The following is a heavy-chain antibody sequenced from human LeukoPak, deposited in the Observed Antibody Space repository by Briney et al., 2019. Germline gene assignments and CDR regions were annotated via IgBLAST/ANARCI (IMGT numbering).Heavy chain of an antibody. CDR1: GYTFTSYA. D-gene: IGHD6-6*01. V-gene: IGHV1-18*01. J-gene: IGHJ5*02. Sequence: ASVKVSCEASGYTFTSYAFSWVRQAPGQGLEWMGWISAYNGDTKFARKFQGRVTLTTDASTTIGYMELRSLTSDDTAVYYCARGQLVPPNWFDPWGQGTLVTVSS. CDR3: ARGQLVPPNWFDP. CDR2: ISAYNGDT.